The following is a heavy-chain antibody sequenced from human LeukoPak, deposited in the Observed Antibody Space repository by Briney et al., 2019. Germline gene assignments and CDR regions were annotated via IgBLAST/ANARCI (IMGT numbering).Heavy chain of an antibody. J-gene: IGHJ4*02. CDR1: GYTFTSNY. D-gene: IGHD2-15*01. CDR3: ARDMTPYCSGGRCSLFDY. V-gene: IGHV1-46*01. Sequence: ASVKVSCKAFGYTFTSNYMHWVRQAPGQGPEWMGVISPTGGSTTYAQKFQGRVTLTRDMSTSTDYLELSSLRSDDTAVYYCARDMTPYCSGGRCSLFDYWGQGTLVTVSS. CDR2: ISPTGGST.